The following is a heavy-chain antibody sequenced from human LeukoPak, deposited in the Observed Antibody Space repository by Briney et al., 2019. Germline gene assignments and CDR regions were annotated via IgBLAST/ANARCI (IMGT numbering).Heavy chain of an antibody. CDR2: ISWNSGSI. CDR3: AKDIGSHGSGSYITH. V-gene: IGHV3-9*01. J-gene: IGHJ4*02. Sequence: QPGGSLRLSCAASGFTFSSYAMSWVRQAPGKGLEWVSGISWNSGSIGYADSVKGRFTISRDNAKNSLYLQMNSLRAEDTALYYCAKDIGSHGSGSYITHWGQGTLVTVSS. CDR1: GFTFSSYA. D-gene: IGHD3-10*01.